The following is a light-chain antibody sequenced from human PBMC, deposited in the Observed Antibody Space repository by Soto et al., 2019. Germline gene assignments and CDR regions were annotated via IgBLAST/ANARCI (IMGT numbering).Light chain of an antibody. CDR3: QQSYSTLWT. CDR1: QSISSY. J-gene: IGKJ1*01. CDR2: AAS. Sequence: DIQMTQSPSSLSASVGDRVTITCRASQSISSYLNWYQQKPGKAPKLLIYAASSLKSGVPSRFSGSGSGTDFTLTISSLQSEDFATYYCQQSYSTLWTFGQGTKVEIK. V-gene: IGKV1-39*01.